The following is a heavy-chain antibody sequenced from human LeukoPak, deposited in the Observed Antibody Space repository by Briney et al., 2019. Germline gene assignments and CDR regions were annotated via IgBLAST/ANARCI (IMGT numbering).Heavy chain of an antibody. D-gene: IGHD6-13*01. Sequence: SETLSLTCTVSGGSISSSTYYWGWIRQPPEKGLEWIGSIYYSGSTYYNPSLKSRVTMSLDTSKNQFSLKLTSVTAADTAMYYCARQPPVAAAGNFVDYWGQGTLVTVSS. CDR3: ARQPPVAAAGNFVDY. CDR2: IYYSGST. J-gene: IGHJ4*02. CDR1: GGSISSSTYY. V-gene: IGHV4-39*01.